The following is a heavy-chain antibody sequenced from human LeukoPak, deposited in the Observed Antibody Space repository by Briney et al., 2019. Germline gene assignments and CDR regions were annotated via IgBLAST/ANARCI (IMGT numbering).Heavy chain of an antibody. CDR3: ARHEACSGGSCYSEHYYYGMDV. Sequence: GESLKISCKGTGYSFTSYWIGWVRQMPGKGLEWMGIIYPGDSDTRYSPSFQGQVTISADKSISTAYLQWSSLKASDTAMYYWARHEACSGGSCYSEHYYYGMDVWGKGTTVTVSS. CDR1: GYSFTSYW. V-gene: IGHV5-51*01. J-gene: IGHJ6*04. CDR2: IYPGDSDT. D-gene: IGHD2-15*01.